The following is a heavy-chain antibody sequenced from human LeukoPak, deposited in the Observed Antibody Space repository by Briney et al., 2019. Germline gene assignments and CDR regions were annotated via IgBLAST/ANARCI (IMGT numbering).Heavy chain of an antibody. V-gene: IGHV3-23*01. Sequence: GSLRLSCAASGFTFSSYAMSWVRQAPGKGLEWVSAISGSGGSTYYADSVKGRFTISRDNSKNTLYLQMNSLRAEDTAVYYCAKVGVDIVVVVAATPFDYWGQGTLVTVSS. J-gene: IGHJ4*02. CDR2: ISGSGGST. D-gene: IGHD2-15*01. CDR3: AKVGVDIVVVVAATPFDY. CDR1: GFTFSSYA.